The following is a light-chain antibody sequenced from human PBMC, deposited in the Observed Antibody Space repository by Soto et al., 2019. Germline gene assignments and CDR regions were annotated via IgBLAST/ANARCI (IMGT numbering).Light chain of an antibody. J-gene: IGLJ2*01. V-gene: IGLV2-14*01. CDR3: SSYRSSITVV. CDR1: SSDVGGYNY. Sequence: QSALTQPASVSGSPGQSITISCTGTSSDVGGYNYVSWYQHHPGKAPKLMIYEVTNRPSGVSNRFSGSKSGNTASLTISGLQAEDEADYYCSSYRSSITVVFGRGTKLTVL. CDR2: EVT.